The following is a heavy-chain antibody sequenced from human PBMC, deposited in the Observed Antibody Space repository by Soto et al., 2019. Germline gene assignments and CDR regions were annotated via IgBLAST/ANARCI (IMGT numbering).Heavy chain of an antibody. CDR1: GYTFTGYY. V-gene: IGHV1-2*02. CDR2: INPNSGGT. D-gene: IGHD5-18*01. Sequence: AASLKVSCKASGYTFTGYYMHWVRQAPGQGLEWMGWINPNSGGTNYAQKFQGRVTMTRDTSISTAYMELSRLRSDDTAVYYCAVGYSYGPYYFDYWGQGTLVTVSS. J-gene: IGHJ4*02. CDR3: AVGYSYGPYYFDY.